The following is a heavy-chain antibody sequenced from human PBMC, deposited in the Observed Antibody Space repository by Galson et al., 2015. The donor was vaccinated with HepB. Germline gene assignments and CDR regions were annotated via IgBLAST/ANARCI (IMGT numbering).Heavy chain of an antibody. J-gene: IGHJ3*02. CDR2: INSGSSTI. Sequence: SLRLSCAASGFTFSSYSMNWVRQAPGKGLGWVSYINSGSSTIYYADSVKGRFTISRDSAKNSLYLQMNSLRDEDTAVYYCARDFRCSSSSCRTRFNAFDIWGQGTMVTVSS. D-gene: IGHD2-2*01. CDR3: ARDFRCSSSSCRTRFNAFDI. V-gene: IGHV3-48*02. CDR1: GFTFSSYS.